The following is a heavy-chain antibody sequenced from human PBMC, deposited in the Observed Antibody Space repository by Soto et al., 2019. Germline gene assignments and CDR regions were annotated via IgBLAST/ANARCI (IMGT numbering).Heavy chain of an antibody. V-gene: IGHV5-10-1*01. J-gene: IGHJ4*02. D-gene: IGHD3-22*01. CDR1: GYSFTSYW. CDR3: ARRRSSIYDSSGYYWDFFDY. CDR2: IDPSDSYT. Sequence: PGESLKISCKGSGYSFTSYWISWVRQMPGKGLEWMGRIDPSDSYTNYSPSFQGHVTISADKSISTAYLQWSSLKASDTAMYYCARRRSSIYDSSGYYWDFFDYWGQGTLVTVSS.